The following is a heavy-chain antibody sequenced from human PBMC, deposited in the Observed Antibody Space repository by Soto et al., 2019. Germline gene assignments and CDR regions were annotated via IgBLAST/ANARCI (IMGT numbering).Heavy chain of an antibody. CDR3: ARANHHYFDRYDYYYPLAD. J-gene: IGHJ4*02. Sequence: SETLSLTCTVSGGSFTSGGYYWSWIRRFSGKGLEWIGYIYYSGTTYYNPSLKSRVTISVDTSKNQFSLKLRSVTAADTAVYYCARANHHYFDRYDYYYPLADWGQGALVTVYS. CDR2: IYYSGTT. CDR1: GGSFTSGGYY. V-gene: IGHV4-31*03. D-gene: IGHD3-22*01.